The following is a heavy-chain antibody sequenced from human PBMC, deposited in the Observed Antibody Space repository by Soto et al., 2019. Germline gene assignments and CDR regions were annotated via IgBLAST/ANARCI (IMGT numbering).Heavy chain of an antibody. D-gene: IGHD2-2*01. J-gene: IGHJ3*02. V-gene: IGHV3-21*01. CDR1: GFTFSSYS. Sequence: PGGSLRLSCAASGFTFSSYSMNWVRQAPGKGLEWVSSISSSSSYIYYADSVKGRFTISRDNAKNSLYLQMNSLRAEDTAVYYCARGNEDIVVVPAAETDAFDIWGQGTMVTVSS. CDR3: ARGNEDIVVVPAAETDAFDI. CDR2: ISSSSSYI.